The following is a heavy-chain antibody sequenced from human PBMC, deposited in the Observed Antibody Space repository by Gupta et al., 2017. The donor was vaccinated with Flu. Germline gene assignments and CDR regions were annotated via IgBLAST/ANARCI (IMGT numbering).Heavy chain of an antibody. D-gene: IGHD2-21*02. V-gene: IGHV3-74*01. Sequence: EVQLVESGGGLVQPGGSLRLSCAASGFTFSSKWMNWVRQGPGKGLVWVSRISTDGSSTSYADSVKGRFTTSRDNDKNTLYLQMNSLRAEDTAVYYCASWGHIVPVTHDESDIWGQGTMVTVSS. CDR2: ISTDGSST. CDR3: ASWGHIVPVTHDESDI. J-gene: IGHJ3*02. CDR1: GFTFSSKW.